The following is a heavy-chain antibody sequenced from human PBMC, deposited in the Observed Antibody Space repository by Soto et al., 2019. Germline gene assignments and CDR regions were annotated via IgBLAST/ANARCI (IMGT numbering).Heavy chain of an antibody. CDR1: GYTFTSYG. CDR2: ISAYNGNT. Sequence: QVQLVQSGAEVKKPGASVKVSCKASGYTFTSYGISWVRQAPGQGLEWMGWISAYNGNTNYAQKLQGRVTMTTDTSTRTAYRELRSLRSDDTAVYYCAASDRFLEWLPRDYWGQGTLVTVSS. CDR3: AASDRFLEWLPRDY. J-gene: IGHJ4*02. V-gene: IGHV1-18*01. D-gene: IGHD3-3*01.